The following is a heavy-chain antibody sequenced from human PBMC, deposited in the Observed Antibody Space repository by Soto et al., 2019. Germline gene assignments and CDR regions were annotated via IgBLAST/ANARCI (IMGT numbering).Heavy chain of an antibody. D-gene: IGHD6-6*01. J-gene: IGHJ3*02. CDR3: ASGPLQQLVYDAFDI. CDR2: IWYDGSNK. CDR1: GFTFSSYG. Sequence: GGSLRLSCAASGFTFSSYGMHWVRQAPGKGLEWVAVIWYDGSNKYYADSVKGRFTISRDNSKNTLYLQMNSLRAEDTAVYYCASGPLQQLVYDAFDIWGQGTMVTVSS. V-gene: IGHV3-33*01.